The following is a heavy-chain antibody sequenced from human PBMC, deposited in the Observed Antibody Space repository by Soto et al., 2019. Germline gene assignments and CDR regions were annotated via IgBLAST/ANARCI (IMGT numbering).Heavy chain of an antibody. J-gene: IGHJ2*01. CDR2: ISGDSGRT. Sequence: EVQLLESGGGLVQPEGSVRLSCAASGLTFGNYAMSWFRQAPGKGLEWVSAISGDSGRTYYADSVKGRYTISRDNSKNTLYLQMNTLRAEYTAVYYCAVTPNCGRDCSAASYWYFDIWGRGTLVTVSS. V-gene: IGHV3-23*01. CDR3: AVTPNCGRDCSAASYWYFDI. D-gene: IGHD2-21*02. CDR1: GLTFGNYA.